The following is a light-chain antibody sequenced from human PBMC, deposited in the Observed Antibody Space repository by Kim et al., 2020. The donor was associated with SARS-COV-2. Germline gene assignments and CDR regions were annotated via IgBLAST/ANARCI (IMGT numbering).Light chain of an antibody. Sequence: GQRVTISCTVSSSNIGSNTVNWYQQLPGTAPTLLIYSDKQRPSGVPDRFSGSKSGTSACLAISGLQSEDEADYYCAAWDDSLNGWVFGGGTQLTVL. V-gene: IGLV1-44*01. CDR3: AAWDDSLNGWV. CDR1: SSNIGSNT. J-gene: IGLJ3*02. CDR2: SDK.